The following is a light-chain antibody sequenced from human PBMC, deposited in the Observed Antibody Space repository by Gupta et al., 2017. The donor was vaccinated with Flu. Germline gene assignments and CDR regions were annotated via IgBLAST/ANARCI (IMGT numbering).Light chain of an antibody. J-gene: IGLJ2*01. Sequence: QSALTQPASVSGSPGQSITISCTGTSSDVGGYNYVSWYQHHPGKAPKLMIYEVSRRPSGISNRFSGSKSGNTASLTISGLQVEDEAHYYCCSYTTNSLLFGGGTKLTVL. CDR3: CSYTTNSLL. V-gene: IGLV2-14*01. CDR1: SSDVGGYNY. CDR2: EVS.